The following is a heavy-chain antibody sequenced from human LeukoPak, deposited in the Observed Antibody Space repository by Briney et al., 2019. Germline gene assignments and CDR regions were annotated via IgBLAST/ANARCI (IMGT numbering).Heavy chain of an antibody. D-gene: IGHD3-22*01. V-gene: IGHV4-30-4*01. CDR3: ARPYYYDSRIDP. CDR2: TYYSGST. J-gene: IGHJ5*02. Sequence: SETLSLTCTVSGGSISSGDYYWSWIRHPPGKGLEWIGCTYYSGSTYYNPSLKSRATISVDTSKNQFSLKLTSVTAADTAVYYCARPYYYDSRIDPWGQGTLVTVSS. CDR1: GGSISSGDYY.